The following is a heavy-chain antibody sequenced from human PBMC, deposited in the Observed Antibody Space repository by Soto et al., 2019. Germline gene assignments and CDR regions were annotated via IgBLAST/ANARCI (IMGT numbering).Heavy chain of an antibody. CDR3: AKDGGAVAGNWYYYYGMDV. V-gene: IGHV3-30*18. Sequence: QVQLVESGGGVVQPGRSLRLSCAASGFTFSSYGMHWVRQAPGKGLEWVAVISYDGSNKYYADSVKGRFTISRDNSKNTLYLQMNSLRAEDTAVYYCAKDGGAVAGNWYYYYGMDVWGQGTTVTVSS. J-gene: IGHJ6*02. CDR1: GFTFSSYG. D-gene: IGHD6-19*01. CDR2: ISYDGSNK.